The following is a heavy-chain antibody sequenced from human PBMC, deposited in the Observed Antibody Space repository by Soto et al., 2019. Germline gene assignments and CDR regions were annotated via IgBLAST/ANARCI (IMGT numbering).Heavy chain of an antibody. CDR2: ITSDGKSK. V-gene: IGHV3-74*01. J-gene: IGHJ4*02. Sequence: GGSLRLSCAASGFNFSNHWMHWVRQRPAEGLVWVSRITSDGKSKAYAESVKGRFAISRDNAKNTLYLQMNGLTAEDTAVYYCARFPGRRYYFDYWGQGTLVTVSS. CDR3: ARFPGRRYYFDY. CDR1: GFNFSNHW.